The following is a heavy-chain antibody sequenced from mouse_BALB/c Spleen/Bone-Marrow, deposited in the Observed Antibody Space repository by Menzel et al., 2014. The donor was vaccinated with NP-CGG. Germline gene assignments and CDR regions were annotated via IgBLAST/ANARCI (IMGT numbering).Heavy chain of an antibody. Sequence: EVKLMESGAELVKPGASVKLSCTASGFNNKDTYMRWVKQRPEQGLEWIGRIDPANGNTKYDPKFQGRATITADTSSNTAYLQLSSLTSEDTAVYYCATYRYGWYFDVWGAGTTVTVSS. V-gene: IGHV14-3*02. CDR1: GFNNKDTY. CDR2: IDPANGNT. CDR3: ATYRYGWYFDV. D-gene: IGHD2-14*01. J-gene: IGHJ1*01.